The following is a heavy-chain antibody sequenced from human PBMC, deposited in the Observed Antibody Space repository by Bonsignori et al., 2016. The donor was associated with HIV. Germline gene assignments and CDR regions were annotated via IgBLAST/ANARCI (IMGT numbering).Heavy chain of an antibody. V-gene: IGHV3-48*03. Sequence: VRQMPGKGLEWVSYISSSGSTIYYADSVKGRFTISRDNAKNSLYLQMNSLRAEDTAVYYCARTFYDFWSGYPLAYYYYYMDVWGKGTTVTVSS. CDR3: ARTFYDFWSGYPLAYYYYYMDV. D-gene: IGHD3-3*01. J-gene: IGHJ6*03. CDR2: ISSSGSTI.